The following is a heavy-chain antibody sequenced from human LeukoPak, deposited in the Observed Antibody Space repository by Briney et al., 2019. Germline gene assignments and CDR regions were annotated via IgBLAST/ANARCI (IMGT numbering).Heavy chain of an antibody. CDR1: GFTFSSYA. J-gene: IGHJ6*02. CDR3: VKGMEDYDILTGVLDV. CDR2: ISSNGGST. D-gene: IGHD3-9*01. Sequence: GGSLRLSCSASGFTFSSYAMHWVRQAPGKGLEYVSAISSNGGSTYYADSVKGRFTISRDNSKNTLYLQMSSLRAEDAAVYYCVKGMEDYDILTGVLDVWGQGTTVTVSS. V-gene: IGHV3-64D*06.